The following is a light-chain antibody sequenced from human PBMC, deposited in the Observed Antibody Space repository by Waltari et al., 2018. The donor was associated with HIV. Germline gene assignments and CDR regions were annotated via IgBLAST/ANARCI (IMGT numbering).Light chain of an antibody. CDR3: QQSFSIPLT. Sequence: IQLTQSPSSLSASLGDSVTMTCRARQTISRSLNWYQQRPGKAPELLIYSANTVKSGVPSRFSGSGSGTDFTLTISNLQAEDFVSYYCQQSFSIPLTFGPGTKVDV. CDR1: QTISRS. CDR2: SAN. V-gene: IGKV1-39*01. J-gene: IGKJ3*01.